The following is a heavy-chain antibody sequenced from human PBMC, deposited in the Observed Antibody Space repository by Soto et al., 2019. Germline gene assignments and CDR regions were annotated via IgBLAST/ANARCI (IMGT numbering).Heavy chain of an antibody. V-gene: IGHV3-74*01. Sequence: GGSLRLSCAASGFTFSIYWMHWVRQAPGKGLVWVSRINSDGSSTSYADSVKGRFTISRDNAKNTLYLQMNSLRAEDTAVYYCARDRRYCTNGVCYADFDYWGQGTLVTVSS. CDR1: GFTFSIYW. CDR2: INSDGSST. CDR3: ARDRRYCTNGVCYADFDY. D-gene: IGHD2-8*01. J-gene: IGHJ4*02.